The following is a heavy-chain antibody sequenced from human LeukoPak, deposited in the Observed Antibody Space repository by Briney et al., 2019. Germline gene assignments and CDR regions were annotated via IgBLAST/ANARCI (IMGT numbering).Heavy chain of an antibody. CDR1: GGTFSGYA. Sequence: SVKVSCKASGGTFSGYAISWVRQAPGQGLEWMGRIIPILGIANYAQKFQGRVTITADKSTSTAYMELSSLRSEDTAVYYCARGLGYSYYYFDYWGQGTLVTVSS. CDR2: IIPILGIA. V-gene: IGHV1-69*04. D-gene: IGHD5-18*01. CDR3: ARGLGYSYYYFDY. J-gene: IGHJ4*02.